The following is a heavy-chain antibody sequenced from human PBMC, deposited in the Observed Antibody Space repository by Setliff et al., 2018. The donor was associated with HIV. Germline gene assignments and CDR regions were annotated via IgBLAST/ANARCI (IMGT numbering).Heavy chain of an antibody. CDR3: ARLGSGWSDSYYYAMDV. D-gene: IGHD6-19*01. CDR1: GYTFKTYG. V-gene: IGHV1-18*01. J-gene: IGHJ6*02. CDR2: ISPYNGHT. Sequence: ASVKVSCKASGYTFKTYGISWVRQAPGHGLEWMGWISPYNGHTKYAEKFQGRVTMTTDTSTTTAYMDLKSLTSDDTATYFCARLGSGWSDSYYYAMDVWGQGTTVTVSS.